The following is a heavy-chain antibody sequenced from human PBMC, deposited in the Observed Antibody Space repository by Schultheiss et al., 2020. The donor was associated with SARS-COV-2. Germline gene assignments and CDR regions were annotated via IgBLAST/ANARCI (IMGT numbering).Heavy chain of an antibody. CDR2: IPYDGSNK. Sequence: GESLKISCEASGFTFSSYGIHWVRQAPGKGLEWVSFIPYDGSNKYYADSVKGRFTISRDNSKNTLYLQMNSLRAEDTAVYYCAKLKSPVDYWGQGTLVTVSS. J-gene: IGHJ4*02. CDR1: GFTFSSYG. CDR3: AKLKSPVDY. V-gene: IGHV3-30*02.